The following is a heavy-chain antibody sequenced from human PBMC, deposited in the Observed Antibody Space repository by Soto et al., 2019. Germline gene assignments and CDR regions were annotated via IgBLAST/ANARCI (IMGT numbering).Heavy chain of an antibody. D-gene: IGHD6-19*01. CDR2: ISGSGGST. V-gene: IGHV3-23*01. J-gene: IGHJ4*02. CDR1: VYTFSRYA. CDR3: AKDSVAVAGPFDY. Sequence: QPVGSLRLSCAASVYTFSRYAMSGFRQAPGKGLEWVSAISGSGGSTYYADSVKGRFTISRDNSKNTLYLQMNSLRAEDTAVYYCAKDSVAVAGPFDYWGQGTLVTVSS.